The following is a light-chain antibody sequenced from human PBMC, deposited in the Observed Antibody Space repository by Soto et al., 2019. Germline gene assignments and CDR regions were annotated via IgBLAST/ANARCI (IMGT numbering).Light chain of an antibody. V-gene: IGKV3-20*01. J-gene: IGKJ1*01. Sequence: IVLTQSPGTPSFFPGEKTTPSCRASQSVSSSYLAWYQQKPGQAPRLLIYGASSRATGIPDRFSGSGSGTDFTLTISRLEPEDFAVYYCQQYGSSSWTFGQGTKVDIK. CDR1: QSVSSSY. CDR2: GAS. CDR3: QQYGSSSWT.